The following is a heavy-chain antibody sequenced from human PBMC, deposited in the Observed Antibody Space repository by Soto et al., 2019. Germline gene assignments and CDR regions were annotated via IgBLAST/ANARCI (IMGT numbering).Heavy chain of an antibody. V-gene: IGHV4-34*01. Sequence: PSETLSLTCAVYGGSFSGYYWSWIRQPPGKGLEWIGEINHSGSTNYNPSLKSRDTISVDTSKNQFSLKLSSVTAADTVLYYCARGGGGDGLLNYYYSGMDVWGQGTRVTASS. J-gene: IGHJ6*02. CDR2: INHSGST. D-gene: IGHD3-9*01. CDR1: GGSFSGYY. CDR3: ARGGGGDGLLNYYYSGMDV.